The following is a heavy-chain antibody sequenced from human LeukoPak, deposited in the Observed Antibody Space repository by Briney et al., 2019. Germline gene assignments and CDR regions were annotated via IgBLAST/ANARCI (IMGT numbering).Heavy chain of an antibody. J-gene: IGHJ5*02. V-gene: IGHV1-46*01. D-gene: IGHD1-26*01. CDR3: ARELYYSGSYRWFDP. Sequence: GASVKVSCKASGYTFTSYYMHWVRQAPGQGLEWMGIINPSGGSTSYAQKFQGRVTMTRDTSTSTVYMELSSLRSKDTAVYYCARELYYSGSYRWFDPWGQGTLVTVSS. CDR1: GYTFTSYY. CDR2: INPSGGST.